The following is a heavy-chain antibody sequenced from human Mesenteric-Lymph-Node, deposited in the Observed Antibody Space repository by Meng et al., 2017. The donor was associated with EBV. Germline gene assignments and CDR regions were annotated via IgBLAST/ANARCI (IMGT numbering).Heavy chain of an antibody. J-gene: IGHJ5*02. CDR2: IYHSGIT. CDR3: ASAQCSGGGCPGGS. V-gene: IGHV4-4*02. CDR1: GGSISSSNW. D-gene: IGHD2-15*01. Sequence: VTLQESGPGLVNPSGTRSLTFAVSGGSISSSNWWSWVRQPPGKGLEWIGEIYHSGITNYNPSLSSRVTMSVDKSKNQFSLNLISLTAADTAVYYCASAQCSGGGCPGGSWGQGTLVTVSS.